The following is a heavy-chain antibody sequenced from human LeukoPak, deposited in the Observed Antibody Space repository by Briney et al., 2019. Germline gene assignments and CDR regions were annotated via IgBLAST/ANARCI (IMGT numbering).Heavy chain of an antibody. CDR1: GFTFSSYE. D-gene: IGHD3-10*01. CDR2: ISSSGSTR. V-gene: IGHV3-48*03. J-gene: IGHJ4*02. Sequence: GGSLRLSCAASGFTFSSYEMNWVRQAPGKGLEWVSYISSSGSTRYYADSVKGRFTISRDNAKNSLYLQMNSLRAEDTAVYYCARLSDYGSGSGELSDFDYWGQGTLVTVS. CDR3: ARLSDYGSGSGELSDFDY.